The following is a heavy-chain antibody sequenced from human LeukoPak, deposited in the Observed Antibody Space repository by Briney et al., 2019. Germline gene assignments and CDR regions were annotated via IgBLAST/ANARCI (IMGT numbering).Heavy chain of an antibody. D-gene: IGHD1-14*01. CDR2: IYHSGST. CDR1: GGSISSGGYY. CDR3: ARLTLGAFDI. V-gene: IGHV4-30-2*01. Sequence: SETLSLTCTVSGGSISSGGYYWSWIRQPPGKGLEWIGYIYHSGSTYYNPSLKSRVTISVDRSENQFSLKLSSVTAADTAVYYCARLTLGAFDIWGQGTMVTVSS. J-gene: IGHJ3*02.